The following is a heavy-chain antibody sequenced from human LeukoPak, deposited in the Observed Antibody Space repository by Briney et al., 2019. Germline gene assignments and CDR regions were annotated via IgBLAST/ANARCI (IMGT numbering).Heavy chain of an antibody. J-gene: IGHJ4*02. D-gene: IGHD4-17*01. CDR1: GGTFSSYA. CDR3: ARGAHDYGDYLRLGAAHTDPTYFDY. V-gene: IGHV1-69*04. Sequence: SVKVSCKASGGTFSSYAISWVRQAPGQGLEWMGRIIPILGIANYAQKFQGRVTITADKSTSTAYMGLSSLRSEDTAVYYCARGAHDYGDYLRLGAAHTDPTYFDYWGQGTLVTVSS. CDR2: IIPILGIA.